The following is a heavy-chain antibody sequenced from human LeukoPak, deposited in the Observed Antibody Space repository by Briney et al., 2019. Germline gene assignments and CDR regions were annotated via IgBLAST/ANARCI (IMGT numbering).Heavy chain of an antibody. CDR3: ASRQAGDFWSGYYR. D-gene: IGHD3-3*01. J-gene: IGHJ5*02. Sequence: SVKASCKASGGTFSSYAISWVRQAPGQGLEWMGGIIPIFGTANYAQKFQGRVTITADESTSTAYMELSSLRSEDTAVYYCASRQAGDFWSGYYRWGQGTLVTVSS. CDR2: IIPIFGTA. V-gene: IGHV1-69*13. CDR1: GGTFSSYA.